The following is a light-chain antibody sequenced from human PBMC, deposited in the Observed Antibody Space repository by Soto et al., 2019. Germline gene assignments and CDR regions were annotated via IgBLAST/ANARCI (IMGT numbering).Light chain of an antibody. CDR1: SSNIGGNS. V-gene: IGLV1-51*01. CDR3: GSWDSSLSAYV. Sequence: VLTQPPSVSAAPGQNVTISCSGSSSNIGGNSVSWYQQHPGTVPKLLIYDDNKRPTGIPDRFSGSKSGTSATLGITGFQTGDEADYYCGSWDSSLSAYVFGSGTKVTV. J-gene: IGLJ1*01. CDR2: DDN.